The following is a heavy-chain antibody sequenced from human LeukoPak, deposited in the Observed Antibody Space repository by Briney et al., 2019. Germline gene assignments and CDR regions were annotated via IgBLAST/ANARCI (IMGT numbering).Heavy chain of an antibody. CDR2: INHSGST. V-gene: IGHV4-34*01. J-gene: IGHJ5*02. CDR3: ARLPGGSAGHNWFDP. Sequence: SETLSLTCAVYGGSFSGYYWSWIRQPPGKGLEWIGEINHSGSTNYNPSLKSRVTISVDTSKNQFSLKLSSVTAADTAVYYCARLPGGSAGHNWFDPWGQGTLVTVSS. CDR1: GGSFSGYY. D-gene: IGHD6-13*01.